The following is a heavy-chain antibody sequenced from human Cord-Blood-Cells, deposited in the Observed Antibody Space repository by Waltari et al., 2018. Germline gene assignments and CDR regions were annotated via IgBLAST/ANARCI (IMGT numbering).Heavy chain of an antibody. CDR3: ARILVLAAAGTGYYYGMDV. J-gene: IGHJ6*02. D-gene: IGHD6-13*01. CDR2: IDWDDDK. V-gene: IGHV2-70*01. CDR1: GFSLSTSGMC. Sequence: QVTLRESGPALVKPTQTLTLTCTFSGFSLSTSGMCVSWIRQPPGKALEWLALIDWDDDKYYSTSLKTRLTISKDTSKNQVVLTMTNMDPVDTATYYCARILVLAAAGTGYYYGMDVWGQGTTVTVSS.